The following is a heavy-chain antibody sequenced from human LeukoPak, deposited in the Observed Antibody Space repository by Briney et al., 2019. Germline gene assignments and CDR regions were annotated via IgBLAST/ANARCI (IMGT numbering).Heavy chain of an antibody. CDR2: IYYSGST. CDR3: ARAGYSGSDFSV. D-gene: IGHD5-12*01. Sequence: SETLSLTCTVSGGSISSSSYYWGWIRQPPGKGLEWIGSIYYSGSTYYNPSLKSRVTISVDTSKNQFSLKLSSVTATDTAVYYCARAGYSGSDFSVWGKGSTVTVSS. V-gene: IGHV4-39*07. CDR1: GGSISSSSYY. J-gene: IGHJ6*04.